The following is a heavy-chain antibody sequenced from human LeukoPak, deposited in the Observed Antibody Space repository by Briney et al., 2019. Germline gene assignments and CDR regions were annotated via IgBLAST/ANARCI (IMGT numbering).Heavy chain of an antibody. CDR2: IIPIFGTA. CDR3: ARLNGGSGAFDI. Sequence: SVKVSCKASGGTFSSYAISWVRQAPGQGLEWMGGIIPIFGTANYAQKFQGRVTITADKSTSTAYIELSSLRSEDTAVYYCARLNGGSGAFDIWGQGTMVTVSS. D-gene: IGHD3-10*01. V-gene: IGHV1-69*06. CDR1: GGTFSSYA. J-gene: IGHJ3*02.